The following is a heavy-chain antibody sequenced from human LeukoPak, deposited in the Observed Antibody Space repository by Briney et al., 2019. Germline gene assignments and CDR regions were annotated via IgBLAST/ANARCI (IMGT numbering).Heavy chain of an antibody. CDR2: ISSSGSTI. CDR1: GFTFSNYG. Sequence: PGGSLRLSCAASGFTFSNYGMNWVRQAPGKGLEWVSYISSSGSTIYYADSVKGRFTISRYNAKNSLYLQMNSLRAEDTAVCYCASGVTIFGVVRFDYWGRGTPVTVSS. V-gene: IGHV3-48*04. CDR3: ASGVTIFGVVRFDY. D-gene: IGHD3-3*01. J-gene: IGHJ4*02.